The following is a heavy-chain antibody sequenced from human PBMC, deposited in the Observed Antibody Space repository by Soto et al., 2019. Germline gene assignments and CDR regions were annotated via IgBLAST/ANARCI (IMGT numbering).Heavy chain of an antibody. CDR2: ISYDGSNK. J-gene: IGHJ4*02. Sequence: PGGSLILSCAASGFPFSSYGMHWVRQAPGKGLEWVAVISYDGSNKYYADSVKGRFTISRDNSKNTLYLQMNSLRAEDTAVYYCAKDEERERYSYGYPGYWGQGTLVTVSS. D-gene: IGHD5-18*01. V-gene: IGHV3-30*18. CDR3: AKDEERERYSYGYPGY. CDR1: GFPFSSYG.